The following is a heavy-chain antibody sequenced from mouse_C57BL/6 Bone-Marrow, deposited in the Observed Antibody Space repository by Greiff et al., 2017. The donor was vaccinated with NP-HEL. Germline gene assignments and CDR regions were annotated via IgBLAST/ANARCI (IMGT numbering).Heavy chain of an antibody. Sequence: VKLMESGAELVRPGTSVKMSCKASGYTFTNYWIGWAKQRPGHGLEWIGDIYPGGGYTNYNEKFKGKATLTADKSSSTAYMQFSSLTSEDSAIYYCVGWYLYAMDYWGQGTSVTVSS. J-gene: IGHJ4*01. V-gene: IGHV1-63*01. CDR2: IYPGGGYT. CDR1: GYTFTNYW. D-gene: IGHD1-1*02. CDR3: VGWYLYAMDY.